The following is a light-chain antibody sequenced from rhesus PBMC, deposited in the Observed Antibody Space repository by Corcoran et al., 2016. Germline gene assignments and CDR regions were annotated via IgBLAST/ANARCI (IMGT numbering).Light chain of an antibody. CDR2: GVS. CDR1: QSLLRSSGITY. Sequence: DIVMTQTPLSLPVTPGEPASISCRSSQSLLRSSGITYLYWYLQKPGHFPQILIRGVSNRASGVPYRLRGSVSYTDFTLKISRVEAEDVGVYNCMEGIQFPRTFGQGTRVEIK. J-gene: IGKJ1*01. CDR3: MEGIQFPRT. V-gene: IGKV2-104*02.